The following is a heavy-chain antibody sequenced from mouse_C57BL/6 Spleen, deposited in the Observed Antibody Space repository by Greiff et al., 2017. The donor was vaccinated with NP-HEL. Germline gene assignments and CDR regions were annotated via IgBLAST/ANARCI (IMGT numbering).Heavy chain of an antibody. CDR2: INPNNGGT. J-gene: IGHJ2*01. CDR1: GYTFTDYY. Sequence: VQLQQSGPELVKPGASVKISCKASGYTFTDYYMNWVKQSHGKSLEWIGDINPNNGGTSYNQKFKGKATLTVDKSSSTAYMELRSLTSEDSAVYYCAWITTVVDYFDYWGQGTTLTVSS. CDR3: AWITTVVDYFDY. D-gene: IGHD1-1*01. V-gene: IGHV1-26*01.